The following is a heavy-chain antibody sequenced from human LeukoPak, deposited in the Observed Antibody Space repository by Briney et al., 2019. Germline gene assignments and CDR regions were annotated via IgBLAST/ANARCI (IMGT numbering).Heavy chain of an antibody. CDR1: GGTFSSYA. Sequence: SVKVSCKASGGTFSSYAISWVRQAPGQGLEWMGGIIPIFGTANYAQKFQGRVTITADKSTSAAYMELSSLRSEDTAVYYCAREPGSSYGLDYWGQGTLVTVSS. V-gene: IGHV1-69*06. CDR3: AREPGSSYGLDY. D-gene: IGHD5-18*01. CDR2: IIPIFGTA. J-gene: IGHJ4*02.